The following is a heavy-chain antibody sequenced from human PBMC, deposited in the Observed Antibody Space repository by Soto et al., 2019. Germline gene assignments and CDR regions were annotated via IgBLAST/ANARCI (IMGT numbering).Heavy chain of an antibody. CDR3: ARSNSGYYKWFDP. CDR2: IYYSGIT. J-gene: IGHJ5*02. CDR1: GDSISSSTYY. V-gene: IGHV4-39*01. Sequence: SQTLSLTCTVSGDSISSSTYYRGWIRQPPGKGLEWIGNIYYSGITYYNPSLKSRVAISVDTSKNQFSLKLSSVSAADTAIYYCARSNSGYYKWFDPWGQGTLVTVSS. D-gene: IGHD3-22*01.